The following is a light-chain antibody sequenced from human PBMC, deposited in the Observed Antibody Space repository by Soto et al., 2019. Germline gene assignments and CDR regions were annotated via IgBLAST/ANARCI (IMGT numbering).Light chain of an antibody. CDR3: QQRSNWPIT. V-gene: IGKV3-11*01. CDR2: DVS. Sequence: VMTQSPPSLSLFPGERATLSCRASQSVSSYLAWYQQKPGQAPRLLIYDVSTRATGIPARFSGSGSRTDFILTISSLEPEDFAVYYCQQRSNWPITFGQGTRLEIK. J-gene: IGKJ5*01. CDR1: QSVSSY.